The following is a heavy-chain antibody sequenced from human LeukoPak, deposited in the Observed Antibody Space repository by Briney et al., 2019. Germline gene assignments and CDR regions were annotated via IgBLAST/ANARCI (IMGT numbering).Heavy chain of an antibody. CDR3: ARDMAGSGRH. J-gene: IGHJ4*02. V-gene: IGHV3-74*01. CDR2: TNEYGSIT. Sequence: PGGSLRLSCVASGFSFSGYWMHWVRQAPGEGLVWVSRTNEYGSITDYADSVKDRFTISRDNAKNTLYLQMNRLRADDSAVYYCARDMAGSGRHWGPGTLVTVSS. D-gene: IGHD3-10*01. CDR1: GFSFSGYW.